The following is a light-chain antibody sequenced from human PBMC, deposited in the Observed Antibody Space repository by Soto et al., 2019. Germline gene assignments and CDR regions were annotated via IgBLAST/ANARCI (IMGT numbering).Light chain of an antibody. CDR3: QQRRVWGS. J-gene: IGKJ5*01. CDR1: QSVSTH. CDR2: GAS. V-gene: IGKV3-11*01. Sequence: EIVLTQSPATLSLSQGESVTLSCRASQSVSTHLVWFQKKPGQAPRLLIYGASTRATGIPGRFSGSGSGTDFTLTISSLGPEDFAVYYCQQRRVWGSFGQGTRLEIK.